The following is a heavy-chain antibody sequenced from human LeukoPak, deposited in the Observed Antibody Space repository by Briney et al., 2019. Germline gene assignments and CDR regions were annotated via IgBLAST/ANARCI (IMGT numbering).Heavy chain of an antibody. CDR2: ISGSGGST. J-gene: IGHJ4*02. CDR3: ARDNSCSGGSCYGVGLDY. CDR1: GFTFSSYA. D-gene: IGHD2-15*01. Sequence: PGRSLRLSCAASGFTFSSYAMSWVRQAPGKGLEWVSAISGSGGSTYYADSVKGRFTTSRDNSKNTLYLQMNSLRAEDTAVYYCARDNSCSGGSCYGVGLDYWGQGTLVTVSS. V-gene: IGHV3-23*01.